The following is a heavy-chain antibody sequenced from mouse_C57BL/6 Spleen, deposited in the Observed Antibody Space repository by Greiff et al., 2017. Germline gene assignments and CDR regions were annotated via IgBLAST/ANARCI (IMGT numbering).Heavy chain of an antibody. D-gene: IGHD1-1*01. Sequence: EVHLVESGGGLVQPGGSLSLSCAASGFTFTDYYMSWVRQPPGKALEWLGFIRNKANGYTTEYSASVKGRFTISRDNSQSILYLQMNALRAEDSATYYCARLDYSYFDYWGQGTTRTVSS. CDR1: GFTFTDYY. CDR3: ARLDYSYFDY. CDR2: IRNKANGYTT. V-gene: IGHV7-3*01. J-gene: IGHJ2*01.